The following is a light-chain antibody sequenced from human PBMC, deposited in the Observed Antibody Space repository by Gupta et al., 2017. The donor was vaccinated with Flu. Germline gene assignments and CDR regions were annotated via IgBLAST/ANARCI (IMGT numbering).Light chain of an antibody. J-gene: IGLJ3*02. Sequence: SYVLTQPTSLSVAPGQTDSITSGGDDIAYKSVHWYLQRPGQAHVLVVSDYSDRPSGIPERFSGSNSGNTATLTISRVEAGDEADYYCQVWDISGDHVVFGGGTKLTVL. V-gene: IGLV3-21*02. CDR1: DIAYKS. CDR3: QVWDISGDHVV. CDR2: DYS.